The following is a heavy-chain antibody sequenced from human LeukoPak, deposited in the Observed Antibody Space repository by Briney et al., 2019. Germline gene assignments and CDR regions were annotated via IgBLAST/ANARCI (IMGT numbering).Heavy chain of an antibody. J-gene: IGHJ4*02. CDR2: ISSSSSYI. CDR1: GFTFSSYS. CDR3: ARDLSGYSYGYDY. V-gene: IGHV3-21*01. D-gene: IGHD5-18*01. Sequence: GGSLRLSCAASGFTFSSYSMSWVRQAPGKGLEWVSSISSSSSYIYYADSVKGRFTISRDNAKNSLYLQMNSLRAEDTAVYYCARDLSGYSYGYDYWGQGTLVTVSS.